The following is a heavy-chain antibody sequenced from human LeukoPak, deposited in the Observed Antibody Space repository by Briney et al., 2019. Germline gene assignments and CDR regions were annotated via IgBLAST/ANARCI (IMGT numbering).Heavy chain of an antibody. D-gene: IGHD3-16*01. CDR2: INPDSGGT. Sequence: ASVKVSCKASGYTFTGYYMHWVRQAPGQGLEWMGWINPDSGGTNYAQKFQGRVTMTRDTSISTAYMELSRLRSDDTAVYYCARDSQVWGSPFDYWGQGTLVTVSS. CDR1: GYTFTGYY. CDR3: ARDSQVWGSPFDY. J-gene: IGHJ4*02. V-gene: IGHV1-2*02.